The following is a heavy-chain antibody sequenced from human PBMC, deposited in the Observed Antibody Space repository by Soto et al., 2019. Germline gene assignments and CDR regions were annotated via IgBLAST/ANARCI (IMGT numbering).Heavy chain of an antibody. V-gene: IGHV1-58*01. D-gene: IGHD2-15*01. CDR3: ATGAYCSGGSCSDYYYYYYGMDL. Sequence: SVKVSCKTSGFTFRSSAVQWVRQARGQRLEWIGWLVVGTGNTNYAQKFQQRVTISSDRSTNTVPMELSSLTSEDTAVYYCATGAYCSGGSCSDYYYYYYGMDLWGQGTTVTVSS. CDR2: LVVGTGNT. CDR1: GFTFRSSA. J-gene: IGHJ6*02.